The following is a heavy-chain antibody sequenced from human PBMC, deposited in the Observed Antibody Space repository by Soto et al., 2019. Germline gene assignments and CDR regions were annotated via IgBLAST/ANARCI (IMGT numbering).Heavy chain of an antibody. V-gene: IGHV1-69*02. CDR1: GGTFSSYT. CDR3: ARTGYGGKGTFDY. J-gene: IGHJ4*02. Sequence: QVQLVQSGAEVKKPGSSVKVSCKASGGTFSSYTISWVRQAPGQGLEWMGRIIPILGIANYAQKFQGRVTITADKSTSTAYMELSSLRSEDTAAYYCARTGYGGKGTFDYWGQGTLVTVSS. D-gene: IGHD4-17*01. CDR2: IIPILGIA.